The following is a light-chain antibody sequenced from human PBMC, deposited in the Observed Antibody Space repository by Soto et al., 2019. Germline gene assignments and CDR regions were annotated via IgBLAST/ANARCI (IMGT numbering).Light chain of an antibody. CDR1: SSDVGGYDY. CDR3: CSYSDTYTYV. Sequence: QSVLTQPRSVSESPGQSVTISCTGTSSDVGGYDYLSWYQQHPGKAPKLLIYGVSERPSGVPARFSGSKSGTTASLTISGLQAEDEADYYCCSYSDTYTYVFGTGTKVTVL. V-gene: IGLV2-11*01. CDR2: GVS. J-gene: IGLJ1*01.